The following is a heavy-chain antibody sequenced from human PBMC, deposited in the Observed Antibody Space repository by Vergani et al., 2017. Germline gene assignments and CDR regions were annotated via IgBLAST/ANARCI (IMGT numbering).Heavy chain of an antibody. CDR1: RYSITNYW. D-gene: IGHD3-3*01. Sequence: EVQLVQSGAEVKKPGESLKISCQGSRYSITNYWIAWVRQRPGKGLEWMGIIYAGDSDVRYSPSFQGQVTMSVDKSLSTAYLQWSSLKASDTATYYCAKTRDFSGLYSSYNWFEPWGQGTQVTVSS. CDR2: IYAGDSDV. V-gene: IGHV5-51*03. CDR3: AKTRDFSGLYSSYNWFEP. J-gene: IGHJ5*02.